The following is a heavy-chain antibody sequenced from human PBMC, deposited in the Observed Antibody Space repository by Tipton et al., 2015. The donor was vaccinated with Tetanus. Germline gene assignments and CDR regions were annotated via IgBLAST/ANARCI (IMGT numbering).Heavy chain of an antibody. Sequence: FLRLSCAASGFTFSNYWMSWVRQAPGKGLEWVANIKQDGSEKYYVDSVKGRFTISRDNAKNSLYLQMNSLRAEDTAVYYCARGTGFDYWGQGTLVTVSS. CDR3: ARGTGFDY. D-gene: IGHD3-10*01. J-gene: IGHJ4*02. CDR2: IKQDGSEK. CDR1: GFTFSNYW. V-gene: IGHV3-7*05.